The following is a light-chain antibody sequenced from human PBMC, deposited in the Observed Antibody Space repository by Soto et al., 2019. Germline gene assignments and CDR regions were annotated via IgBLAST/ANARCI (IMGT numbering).Light chain of an antibody. CDR1: SSDVGGYNY. Sequence: QSALTQPRSVSGSPGQSVTISCTGTSSDVGGYNYVSWYQQHPGKAPKLMIYDVSKRPSGVPDRFSGSKSGNTASLTISGLQAEDEADYYCCSYAGGGYVFGTGTKLPVL. J-gene: IGLJ1*01. V-gene: IGLV2-11*01. CDR2: DVS. CDR3: CSYAGGGYV.